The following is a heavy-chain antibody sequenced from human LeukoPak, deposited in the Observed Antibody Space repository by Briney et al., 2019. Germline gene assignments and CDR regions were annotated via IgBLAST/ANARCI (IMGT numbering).Heavy chain of an antibody. CDR2: IYYSGST. CDR1: GGSISSNNYY. Sequence: SETLSLTCTVSGGSISSNNYYWGWIRQPPGKGLEWIGSIYYSGSTYYKPPLKSRATISVDTSKNQFSLKLGSVTAADTAVYYCAGDLSSSGYYYYGMDVWGQGTTVTVSS. CDR3: AGDLSSSGYYYYGMDV. V-gene: IGHV4-39*02. J-gene: IGHJ6*02. D-gene: IGHD6-6*01.